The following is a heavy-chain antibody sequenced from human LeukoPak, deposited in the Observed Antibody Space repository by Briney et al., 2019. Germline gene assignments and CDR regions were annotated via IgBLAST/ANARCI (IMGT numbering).Heavy chain of an antibody. CDR1: GGSFSGYY. CDR3: ARGRRNPTYYYGSGSYRPFDY. D-gene: IGHD3-10*01. Sequence: SETLSLTCAVYGGSFSGYYWSWIRQPPGKGLEWIGEINHSGSTNYNPSLKSRVTISVDTFKNQFSLKLSSVTAADTAVYYCARGRRNPTYYYGSGSYRPFDYWGQGTLVTVSS. V-gene: IGHV4-34*01. J-gene: IGHJ4*02. CDR2: INHSGST.